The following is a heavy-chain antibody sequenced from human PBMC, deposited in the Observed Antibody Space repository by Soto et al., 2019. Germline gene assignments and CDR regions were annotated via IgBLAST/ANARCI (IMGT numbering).Heavy chain of an antibody. CDR1: GGSISSGGYS. CDR2: IYHSGST. J-gene: IGHJ4*02. Sequence: SETLSLTCAVSGGSISSGGYSWSWIRQPPGKGLEWIGYIYHSGSTYYNPSLKSRVTISVDRSKNQFSLKLSSVTAADTAVYYCARAMTTVYTIDYWGQGTLVTVSS. D-gene: IGHD4-17*01. V-gene: IGHV4-30-2*01. CDR3: ARAMTTVYTIDY.